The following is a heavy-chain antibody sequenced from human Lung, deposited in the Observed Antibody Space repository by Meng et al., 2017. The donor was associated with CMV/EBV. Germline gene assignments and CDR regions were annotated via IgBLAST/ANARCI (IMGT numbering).Heavy chain of an antibody. J-gene: IGHJ4*02. CDR2: IIPIFGTA. V-gene: IGHV1-69*05. CDR1: GTFSSYA. CDR3: ARVRSRDYGDFYAYFDY. Sequence: GTFSSYAISWVRQAPGQGLEWMGEIIPIFGTANYAQKFQGRVTITTDESTSTAYMELSSLRSEDTAVYYCARVRSRDYGDFYAYFDYWGQGTLVTVSS. D-gene: IGHD4-17*01.